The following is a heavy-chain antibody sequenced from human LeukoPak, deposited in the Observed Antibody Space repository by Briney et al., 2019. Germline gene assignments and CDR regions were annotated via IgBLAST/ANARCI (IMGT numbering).Heavy chain of an antibody. J-gene: IGHJ2*01. CDR1: GGTFSSYA. CDR3: ARDGTYYYDSSGSDWYFDL. CDR2: IIPIFGTA. D-gene: IGHD3-22*01. Sequence: SVKVSCKASGGTFSSYAISWVRQALEQGLEWMGGIIPIFGTANYAQKFQGRVTITTDESTSTAYMELSSLRSEDTAVYYCARDGTYYYDSSGSDWYFDLWGRGTLVTVSS. V-gene: IGHV1-69*05.